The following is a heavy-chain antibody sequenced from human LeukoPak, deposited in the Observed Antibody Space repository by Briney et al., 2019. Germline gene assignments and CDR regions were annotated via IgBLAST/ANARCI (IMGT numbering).Heavy chain of an antibody. CDR3: AMVLYQSGRPGP. CDR1: GVSLNNYY. D-gene: IGHD2-2*01. Sequence: ASETLSLTCAVYGVSLNNYYWSWIRQSPEKGLEWIGEAILGGGTNYNPSLKSRVTISIDTSRNQISLRVSSVTAADTAVYYCAMVLYQSGRPGPWAQGTLVTVSS. CDR2: AILGGGT. J-gene: IGHJ5*02. V-gene: IGHV4-34*12.